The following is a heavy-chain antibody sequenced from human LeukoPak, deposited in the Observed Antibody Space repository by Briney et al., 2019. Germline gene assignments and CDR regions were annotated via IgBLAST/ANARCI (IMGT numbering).Heavy chain of an antibody. J-gene: IGHJ4*02. V-gene: IGHV3-64*02. CDR2: ISSTSGDST. D-gene: IGHD3-10*01. Sequence: GGSLRLSCAASGFTFSTYAMHWVRQAPGKGLEYVSAISSTSGDSTYYADSVKGRFTISRDNSKNTLYLQMNSLRAEDTAVYYCARDYYGSGSSGYYFDYWGQGTLVTVSS. CDR1: GFTFSTYA. CDR3: ARDYYGSGSSGYYFDY.